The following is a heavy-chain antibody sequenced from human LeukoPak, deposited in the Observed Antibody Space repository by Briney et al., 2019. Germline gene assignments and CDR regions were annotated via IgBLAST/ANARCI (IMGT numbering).Heavy chain of an antibody. J-gene: IGHJ4*02. CDR3: AKGGTTMVQGVIIIRDFDY. Sequence: GGSPRLSCAASGFTFSSYAMSWVRQAPGKGLEWVSAISGSGGSTYYADSVKGRFTISRDNSKNTLYLQMNSLRAEDTAVYYCAKGGTTMVQGVIIIRDFDYWGQGTLVTVSS. CDR2: ISGSGGST. CDR1: GFTFSSYA. D-gene: IGHD3-10*01. V-gene: IGHV3-23*01.